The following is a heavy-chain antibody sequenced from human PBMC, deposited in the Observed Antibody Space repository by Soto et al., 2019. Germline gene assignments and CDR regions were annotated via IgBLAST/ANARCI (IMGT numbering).Heavy chain of an antibody. V-gene: IGHV1-3*01. Sequence: QVQLVQSGAEAKKPGASVKVSCKASGYTFTSYAMHWVRQAPGQRLERLGWINAGHGTTKYSQKCQGRVPITRDTSASTAYMAVSSLRSEDTAGYYCARVLAGIAVAGASDYWGQGTLVALSS. CDR2: INAGHGTT. J-gene: IGHJ4*02. CDR1: GYTFTSYA. D-gene: IGHD6-19*01. CDR3: ARVLAGIAVAGASDY.